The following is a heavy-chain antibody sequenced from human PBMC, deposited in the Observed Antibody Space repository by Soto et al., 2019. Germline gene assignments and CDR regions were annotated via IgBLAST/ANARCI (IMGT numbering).Heavy chain of an antibody. CDR3: ARLGWGSAITTWLDY. CDR2: ISNDGSMT. Sequence: EVQLVESGGGLVQPGGSLRLSCAASGFTFSSYWMHWVRQAPGKGLVWVSGISNDGSMTNYADSVKGRFSISRDNAENTLYLHMNSLRAEDTAVYYCARLGWGSAITTWLDYWGQGTPVTVSS. V-gene: IGHV3-74*01. D-gene: IGHD4-4*01. CDR1: GFTFSSYW. J-gene: IGHJ4*02.